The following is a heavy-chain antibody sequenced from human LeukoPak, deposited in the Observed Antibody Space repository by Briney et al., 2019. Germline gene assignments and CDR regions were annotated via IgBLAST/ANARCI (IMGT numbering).Heavy chain of an antibody. D-gene: IGHD3-10*01. J-gene: IGHJ6*03. CDR1: GYSFTSYW. CDR3: ASGAHYSSGTYSPYYYYYMDV. Sequence: QPGESLKISCKGSGYSFTSYWIGWVRQMPGKGLEWMGIIYPGDSNTRYSPSFQGQVTISADKSISTAYLQWSGLKASDTAMYYCASGAHYSSGTYSPYYYYYMDVWGKGTTVTVSS. CDR2: IYPGDSNT. V-gene: IGHV5-51*01.